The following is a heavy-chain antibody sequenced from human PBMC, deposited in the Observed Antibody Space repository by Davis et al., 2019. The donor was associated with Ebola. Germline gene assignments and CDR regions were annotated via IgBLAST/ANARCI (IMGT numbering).Heavy chain of an antibody. V-gene: IGHV1-18*01. CDR2: ISAYNGNT. J-gene: IGHJ5*02. D-gene: IGHD7-27*01. Sequence: ASVKVSCKASGYTFTSYGISWVRQAPGQGLEWMGWISAYNGNTNYAQKFQGRVTMTTDTSTSTAYMELRSLRSDDTAVYYCARVKGLMNRGGSWFDPWGQGTLVTVSS. CDR1: GYTFTSYG. CDR3: ARVKGLMNRGGSWFDP.